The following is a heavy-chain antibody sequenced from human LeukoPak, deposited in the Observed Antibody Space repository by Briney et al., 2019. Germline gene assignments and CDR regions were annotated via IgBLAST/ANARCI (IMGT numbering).Heavy chain of an antibody. CDR2: IYYSGST. V-gene: IGHV4-59*01. D-gene: IGHD3-16*01. CDR1: GGSMSSYY. CDR3: ARGRYGWLPFDY. Sequence: SETLSLTCTVSGGSMSSYYWSWIRQPPGKGLEWIGYIYYSGSTNYNPSLRSRVTISVDTSKNQFTLKLSSVTAADTAVYYCARGRYGWLPFDYWGQGTLVTVSS. J-gene: IGHJ4*02.